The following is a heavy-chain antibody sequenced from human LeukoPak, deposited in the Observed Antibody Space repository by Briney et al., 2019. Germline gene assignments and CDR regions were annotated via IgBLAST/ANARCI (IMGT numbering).Heavy chain of an antibody. V-gene: IGHV1-2*02. D-gene: IGHD4-17*01. J-gene: IGHJ4*02. CDR3: ASLNYGDYVVFDY. CDR2: INPNSGGT. Sequence: GASVKVSCKASGYTITGYYMHWVRQAPGQGLEWMGWINPNSGGTNYAQKFQGRVTMTRDTSISTAYMELSRLRSDDTAVYYCASLNYGDYVVFDYWGQGTLVTVSS. CDR1: GYTITGYY.